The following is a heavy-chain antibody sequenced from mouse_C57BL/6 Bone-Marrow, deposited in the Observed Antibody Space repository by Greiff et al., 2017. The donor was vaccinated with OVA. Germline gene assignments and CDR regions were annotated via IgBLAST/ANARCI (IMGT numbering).Heavy chain of an antibody. CDR1: GYSFTDYN. CDR3: ASVWGYGKKGYYAMDY. CDR2: INPNYGTT. V-gene: IGHV1-39*01. D-gene: IGHD2-1*01. J-gene: IGHJ4*01. Sequence: EVKLQESGPELVKPGASVKISCKASGYSFTDYNMNWVKQSNGKSLEWIGVINPNYGTTSYNQKFKGKATLTVDQSSSTAYMQLNSLTSEDSAVYYCASVWGYGKKGYYAMDYWGQGTSVTVSS.